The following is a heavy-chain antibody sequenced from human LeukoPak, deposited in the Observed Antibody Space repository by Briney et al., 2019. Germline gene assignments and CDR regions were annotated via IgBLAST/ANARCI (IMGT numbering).Heavy chain of an antibody. CDR2: IYTSGST. Sequence: PSQTLSLTCTVSGGSISSGSYYWSWIRQPAGKGLEWIGRIYTSGSTNYNPSLKSRVTISVDTSKDQFSLKLSSVTAADTAVYYCARSVGQWLRSNSFDYWGQGTLVTVSS. CDR3: ARSVGQWLRSNSFDY. V-gene: IGHV4-61*02. CDR1: GGSISSGSYY. D-gene: IGHD5-12*01. J-gene: IGHJ4*02.